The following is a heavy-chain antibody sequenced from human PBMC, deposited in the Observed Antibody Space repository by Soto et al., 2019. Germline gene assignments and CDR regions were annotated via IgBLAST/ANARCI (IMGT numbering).Heavy chain of an antibody. V-gene: IGHV1-69*06. CDR2: IIPIFDTP. CDR1: GGTFSSYA. D-gene: IGHD6-13*01. Sequence: QVQLVQSGAGVKKPGSSVRVACKPSGGTFSSYAVNWVRQAPGHGLEWMGGIIPIFDTPNYAQKFQGRVSISVDKPTSTVYMELNSLTSEDTAIYYCATDMSAAPWTGPFDVWVQGTMVTVSS. J-gene: IGHJ3*01. CDR3: ATDMSAAPWTGPFDV.